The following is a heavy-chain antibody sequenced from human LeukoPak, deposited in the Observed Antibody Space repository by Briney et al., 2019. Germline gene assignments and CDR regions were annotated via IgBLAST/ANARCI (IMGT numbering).Heavy chain of an antibody. Sequence: GESLKISCKASGYSFTNYWIGWVRQMPGKGLEWMGFIYPDDSNAKYSPSFQGQVTISADKSISTAYLQWSSLKASDTAMYYCARRDDILTGYNFDYWGQGTLVTVSS. J-gene: IGHJ4*02. CDR2: IYPDDSNA. CDR1: GYSFTNYW. CDR3: ARRDDILTGYNFDY. D-gene: IGHD3-9*01. V-gene: IGHV5-51*01.